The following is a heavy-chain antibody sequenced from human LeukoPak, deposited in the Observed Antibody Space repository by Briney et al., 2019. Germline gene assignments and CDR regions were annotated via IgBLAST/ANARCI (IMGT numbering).Heavy chain of an antibody. V-gene: IGHV3-7*03. D-gene: IGHD6-6*01. CDR3: ARSSYSSSSSV. CDR1: GFTFSGFW. CDR2: KNSDGSEG. Sequence: GGSLRLSCAVSGFTFSGFWMSWYRQAPGKGLEWVASKNSDGSEGYYADVVKGRFTISRDNAKNSLYLQINSLRAEDTAVYYCARSSYSSSSSVWGQGTMVTVSS. J-gene: IGHJ3*01.